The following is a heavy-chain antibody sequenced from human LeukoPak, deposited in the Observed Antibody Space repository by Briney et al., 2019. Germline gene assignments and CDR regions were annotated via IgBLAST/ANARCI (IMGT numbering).Heavy chain of an antibody. CDR1: GYTFTSYG. CDR2: ISAYNGNT. D-gene: IGHD3-10*01. V-gene: IGHV1-18*01. J-gene: IGHJ5*02. Sequence: GASVKVSCKASGYTFTSYGISWARQAPGQGLEWMGWISAYNGNTNYAQKLQGRVTMTTDTSTSTAYMELRSLRSDDTAVYYCARGGYYGSGSYDWFDPWGQGTLVTVSS. CDR3: ARGGYYGSGSYDWFDP.